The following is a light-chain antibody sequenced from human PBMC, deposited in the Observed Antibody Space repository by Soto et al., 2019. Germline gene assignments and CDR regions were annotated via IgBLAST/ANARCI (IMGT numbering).Light chain of an antibody. CDR3: QQCYNTPPT. Sequence: DIVMTQSPDSLSVSLGERATINCKSSQSVLYSSNNKNYLAWYQQKPGQPPKLLFYWASTRESGVPDRFSGSGSETDFTLTISSLQAEDVAVYFCQQCYNTPPTFGQGTKVDNK. CDR1: QSVLYSSNNKNY. V-gene: IGKV4-1*01. J-gene: IGKJ1*01. CDR2: WAS.